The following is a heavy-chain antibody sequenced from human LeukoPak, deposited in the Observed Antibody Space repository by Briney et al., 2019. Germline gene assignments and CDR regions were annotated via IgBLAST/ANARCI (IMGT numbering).Heavy chain of an antibody. D-gene: IGHD6-13*01. J-gene: IGHJ4*02. V-gene: IGHV3-74*01. Sequence: GGSLRLSCAASGFTFSSYWMHWVRQAPGKGLLWVSRINSDGSSTSYADSVKGRFTISRDNAKNTLYLQMNSLRAEDTAVYYCARRIAAAAAPYYFDYWGQGTLVTVSS. CDR1: GFTFSSYW. CDR3: ARRIAAAAAPYYFDY. CDR2: INSDGSST.